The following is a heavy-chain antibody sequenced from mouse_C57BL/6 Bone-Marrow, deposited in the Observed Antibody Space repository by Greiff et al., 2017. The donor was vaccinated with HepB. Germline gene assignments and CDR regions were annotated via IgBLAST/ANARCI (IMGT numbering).Heavy chain of an antibody. D-gene: IGHD2-4*01. CDR3: TTLFYYELAWFAY. CDR1: GFNIKDDY. CDR2: IDPENGDT. V-gene: IGHV14-4*01. J-gene: IGHJ3*01. Sequence: VQLQQSGAELVRPGASVKLSCTASGFNIKDDYMHWVKQRPEQGLEWIGWIDPENGDTEYASKFQGKATITADKSSNTAYLQLSSLTSEDTAVYYFTTLFYYELAWFAYWGQGTLVTVSA.